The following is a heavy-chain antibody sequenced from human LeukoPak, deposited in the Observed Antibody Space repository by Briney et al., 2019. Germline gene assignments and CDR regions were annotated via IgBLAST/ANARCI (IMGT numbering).Heavy chain of an antibody. Sequence: SETLSLTCTVSGGSISSGDYYWSWIRQPPGKGLEWIGYIYYSGSTYYNPSLKSRVTISVDTSKNQFSLKLSCVTAADTAVYYCARVLDYYDSSGYYYLAFDYWGQGTLVTVSS. CDR3: ARVLDYYDSSGYYYLAFDY. D-gene: IGHD3-22*01. J-gene: IGHJ4*02. CDR1: GGSISSGDYY. V-gene: IGHV4-30-4*01. CDR2: IYYSGST.